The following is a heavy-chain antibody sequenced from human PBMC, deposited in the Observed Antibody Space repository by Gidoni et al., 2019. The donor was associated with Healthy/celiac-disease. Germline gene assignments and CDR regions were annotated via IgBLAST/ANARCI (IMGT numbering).Heavy chain of an antibody. V-gene: IGHV1-69*04. Sequence: QVQLVQSGAEVKKPGSSVKVSCKASGGTFSSYAISWVRQAPGQGLEWMGRIIPILGIANSAQKFQGRVTITADKSTSTAYMELSSLRSEDTAVYYCARSPLEMATISFDYWGQGTLVTVSS. CDR2: IIPILGIA. J-gene: IGHJ4*02. CDR3: ARSPLEMATISFDY. D-gene: IGHD5-12*01. CDR1: GGTFSSYA.